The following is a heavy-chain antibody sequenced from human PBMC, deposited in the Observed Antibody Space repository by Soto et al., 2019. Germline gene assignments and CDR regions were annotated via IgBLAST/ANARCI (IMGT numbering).Heavy chain of an antibody. CDR2: IYYSGST. Sequence: PSETLSLTCTVSGGSISSYYWSWIRQPPGKGLEWIGYIYYSGSTNYNPSLKSRVTISVDTSKNQFSLKLSSVTAADTAVYYCARVYGGSYSDSWGQGTLVTVSS. D-gene: IGHD1-26*01. V-gene: IGHV4-59*12. CDR3: ARVYGGSYSDS. J-gene: IGHJ4*02. CDR1: GGSISSYY.